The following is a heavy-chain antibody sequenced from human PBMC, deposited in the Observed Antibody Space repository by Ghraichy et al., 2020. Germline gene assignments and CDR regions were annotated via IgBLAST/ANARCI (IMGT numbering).Heavy chain of an antibody. CDR3: ARVVIGATIRYGVDV. J-gene: IGHJ6*02. CDR2: VHYSGTT. D-gene: IGHD2/OR15-2a*01. V-gene: IGHV4-59*01. CDR1: GGSISTYF. Sequence: SQTLSLTCSVSGGSISTYFWTWIRQPPGKGLEWIAYVHYSGTTNYNPSLKSRVTISLDTSKKQFSLQLNSVTAADTAVYYCARVVIGATIRYGVDVWGQGTTVTVSS.